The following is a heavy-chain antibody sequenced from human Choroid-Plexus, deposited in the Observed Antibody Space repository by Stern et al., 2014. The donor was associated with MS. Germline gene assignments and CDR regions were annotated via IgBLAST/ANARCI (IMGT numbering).Heavy chain of an antibody. V-gene: IGHV3-30*18. CDR3: AKDRQYLTFFFAF. J-gene: IGHJ4*02. CDR1: GFSFSSFG. D-gene: IGHD2/OR15-2a*01. Sequence: VQLVESGGGVVQPGRPLRLSCAASGFSFSSFGMHWVRQAPGKGLEWVALISYDGSKDYADSVKGRFAISRDNSKNTLYLQMNSLRAEDTAVYYCAKDRQYLTFFFAFWGQGSLVTFSS. CDR2: ISYDGSK.